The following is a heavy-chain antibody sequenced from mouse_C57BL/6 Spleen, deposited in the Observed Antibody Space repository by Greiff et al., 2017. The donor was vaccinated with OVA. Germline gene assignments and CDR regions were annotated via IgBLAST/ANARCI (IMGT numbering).Heavy chain of an antibody. J-gene: IGHJ2*01. CDR2: ISDGGSYT. Sequence: EVKLEESGGGLVKPGGSLKLSCAASGFTFSSYAMSWVRQTPEKRLEWVATISDGGSYTYYPDNVKGRFTISRDNAKNNLYLQMSHLKSEDTAMYYCARGGGGYWGQGTTLTVSS. CDR1: GFTFSSYA. V-gene: IGHV5-4*03. CDR3: ARGGGGY.